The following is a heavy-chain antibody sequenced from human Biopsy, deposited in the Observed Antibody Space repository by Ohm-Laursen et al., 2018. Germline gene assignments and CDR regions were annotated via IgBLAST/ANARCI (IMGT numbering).Heavy chain of an antibody. CDR3: ALQSVAQMKNFDY. Sequence: SVKVSCKASGLSFTGYYIHWVRQAPGQGLEWMGWISPKSGDTNYAHKFQGNITMTRDTSMSTAYMEMSGLRCDDTAVYYCALQSVAQMKNFDYWGQGTLVTVSS. V-gene: IGHV1-2*02. J-gene: IGHJ4*02. D-gene: IGHD6-19*01. CDR1: GLSFTGYY. CDR2: ISPKSGDT.